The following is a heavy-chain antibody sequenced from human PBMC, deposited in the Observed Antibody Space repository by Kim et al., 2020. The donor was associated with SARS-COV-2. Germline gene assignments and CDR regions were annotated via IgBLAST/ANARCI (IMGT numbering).Heavy chain of an antibody. V-gene: IGHV3-23*01. CDR3: AKALTTYWYFDL. D-gene: IGHD4-4*01. Sequence: YYADSVKGRCTISRDNSKNTLYLQMNSLRAEDTAVYYCAKALTTYWYFDLWGRGTLVTVSS. J-gene: IGHJ2*01.